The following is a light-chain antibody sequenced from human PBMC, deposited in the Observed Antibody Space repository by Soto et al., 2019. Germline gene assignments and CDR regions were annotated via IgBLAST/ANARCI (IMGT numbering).Light chain of an antibody. J-gene: IGKJ4*01. CDR3: QQYDNWPLT. Sequence: EIVMTQSPDTLSVSPGERATLSCRASQSVSSNLAWYQQKSGQTPRLLIYGASTRATDIPTRFSGSGSGTEFTLTISSLQSKDFAVYYCQQYDNWPLTFGGGTKVESK. CDR1: QSVSSN. CDR2: GAS. V-gene: IGKV3-15*01.